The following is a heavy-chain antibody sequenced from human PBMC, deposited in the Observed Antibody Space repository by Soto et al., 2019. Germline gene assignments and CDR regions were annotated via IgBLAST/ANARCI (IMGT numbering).Heavy chain of an antibody. CDR3: AGRRAGDYYFDY. Sequence: SETLSLTCTVSGGSVSSSSYYWGWIRQPPGKGLEWIGTIYYTGSTSYSPSLKSRVTISVDTSKTQFSLNLSSVTAADTAVYYCAGRRAGDYYFDYWGEGTLVTVSS. V-gene: IGHV4-39*01. J-gene: IGHJ4*02. D-gene: IGHD1-26*01. CDR1: GGSVSSSSYY. CDR2: IYYTGST.